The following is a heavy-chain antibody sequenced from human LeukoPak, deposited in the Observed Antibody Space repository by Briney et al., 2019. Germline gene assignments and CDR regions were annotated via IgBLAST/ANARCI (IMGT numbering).Heavy chain of an antibody. V-gene: IGHV3-48*01. Sequence: GRSLRLSCAPSGFTFSSFSMNWVRQAPGKGLEWVSYISSRSGIVYYADSVNGRFTISTDKADNSLYLKMHSLEAEDTAVYYCARDQFNYWGQGTLVIVSS. CDR3: ARDQFNY. CDR1: GFTFSSFS. J-gene: IGHJ4*02. CDR2: ISSRSGIV.